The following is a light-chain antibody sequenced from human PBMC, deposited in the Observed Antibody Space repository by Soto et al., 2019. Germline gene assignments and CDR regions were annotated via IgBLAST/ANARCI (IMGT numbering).Light chain of an antibody. CDR1: QSVGRNY. V-gene: IGKV3-20*01. CDR3: QQYDSSPLT. J-gene: IGKJ4*01. CDR2: GAS. Sequence: EIVLTQSPGTLSVSPGERATLSCRPSQSVGRNYLAWYQQKLGQAPRLLIYGASSRATGIPDRFSGSGSGTDFTLTISRLAHEDSAVYYCQQYDSSPLTFGGGTKVETK.